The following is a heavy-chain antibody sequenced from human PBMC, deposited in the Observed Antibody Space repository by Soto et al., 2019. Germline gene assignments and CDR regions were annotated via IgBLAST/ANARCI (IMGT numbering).Heavy chain of an antibody. CDR3: ARGRGWTIFGVVINWFDR. CDR1: GFTFSDYY. J-gene: IGHJ5*02. CDR2: ISSSGSTI. V-gene: IGHV3-11*01. Sequence: QVQLVESWGGLVKPGGSLRLSCAASGFTFSDYYMSWIRQAPGKGLEWVSYISSSGSTIYYADSVKGRFTISRDNAKNSLYLQMNRPRDEDKAVYYCARGRGWTIFGVVINWFDRWGQGTLVTVSS. D-gene: IGHD3-3*01.